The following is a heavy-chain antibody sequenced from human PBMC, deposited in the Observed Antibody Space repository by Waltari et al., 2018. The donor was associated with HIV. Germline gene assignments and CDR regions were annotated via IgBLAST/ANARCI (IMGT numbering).Heavy chain of an antibody. CDR1: GFTVSSNY. J-gene: IGHJ5*02. D-gene: IGHD6-13*01. Sequence: EVQLVESGGGLIQPGGSLRLSCAASGFTVSSNYMSWVRQAPGKGLGWVSVSYSGGSTYYAYSVTGRFTISRDKSKNTLYLQMNSLRAEDTAVYYCAREVAAAGKGWFDPWGQGTLVTVSS. CDR3: AREVAAAGKGWFDP. V-gene: IGHV3-53*01. CDR2: SYSGGST.